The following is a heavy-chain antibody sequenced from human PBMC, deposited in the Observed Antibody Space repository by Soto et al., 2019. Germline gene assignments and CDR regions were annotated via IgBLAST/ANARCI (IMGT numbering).Heavy chain of an antibody. CDR3: ARHKAFYYDNSGA. Sequence: GESLKISCKGSGYSFTSYWISWVRQMPGKGLEWMGRIDPSDSYTNYSPSFQGHVTMSADKSINTAYLQWSSLKASDSAMYYCARHKAFYYDNSGAWGQGSLVTVYS. D-gene: IGHD3-22*01. J-gene: IGHJ5*02. CDR2: IDPSDSYT. CDR1: GYSFTSYW. V-gene: IGHV5-10-1*01.